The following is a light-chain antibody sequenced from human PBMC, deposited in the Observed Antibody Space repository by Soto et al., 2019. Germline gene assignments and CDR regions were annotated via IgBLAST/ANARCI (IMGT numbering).Light chain of an antibody. CDR3: QQYGSSLYT. Sequence: EIVLTQSPGTLSLSPGERATLSGRASQSVSSSYLAWYQQKPGQAPRLLIYDASSRATGIPDRFSGSGSGTDFTLTISRLEPEDFAVYYCQQYGSSLYTFGQGIKLEMK. J-gene: IGKJ2*01. V-gene: IGKV3-20*01. CDR2: DAS. CDR1: QSVSSSY.